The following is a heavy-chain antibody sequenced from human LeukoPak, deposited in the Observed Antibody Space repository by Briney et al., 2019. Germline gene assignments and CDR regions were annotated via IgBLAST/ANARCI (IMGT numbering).Heavy chain of an antibody. J-gene: IGHJ5*02. CDR2: IHSTGHT. CDR3: VRGRGYFDP. CDR1: GFTVSANY. V-gene: IGHV3-53*01. Sequence: PGGSLRLSCAASGFTVSANYMNWVRQAPGKGLEWVSIIHSTGHTFYADSVKGRFTVSRDISSNTLYLQANSLRAEDTALYYCVRGRGYFDPWGQGTLVTVAS. D-gene: IGHD2-15*01.